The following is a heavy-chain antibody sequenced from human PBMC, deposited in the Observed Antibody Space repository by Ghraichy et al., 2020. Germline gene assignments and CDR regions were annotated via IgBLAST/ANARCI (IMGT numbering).Heavy chain of an antibody. CDR2: MYHSRST. CDR1: GDSISSSSYY. J-gene: IGHJ4*02. Sequence: SETLSLTCIVSGDSISSSSYYWGWIRQPPGKGLEWIGSMYHSRSTYYNPSLKSRVTISVDTSKNQFSLKLSSVTAADTAVYYCARHIVSTMPDYWGQGTLVTVSS. CDR3: ARHIVSTMPDY. V-gene: IGHV4-39*01. D-gene: IGHD5/OR15-5a*01.